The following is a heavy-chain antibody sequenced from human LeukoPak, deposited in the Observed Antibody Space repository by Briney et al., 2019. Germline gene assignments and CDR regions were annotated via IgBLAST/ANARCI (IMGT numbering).Heavy chain of an antibody. CDR2: ISGSGGST. Sequence: GSLRLSCVASGFTFSSYAMSWVRQAPGKGLEWVSAISGSGGSTYYADSVKGRFTISRDNSKNTLYLQMNSLRAEDTAVYYCAKGRHKYYYYYGMDVWGQGTTVTVSS. CDR1: GFTFSSYA. J-gene: IGHJ6*02. CDR3: AKGRHKYYYYYGMDV. V-gene: IGHV3-23*01.